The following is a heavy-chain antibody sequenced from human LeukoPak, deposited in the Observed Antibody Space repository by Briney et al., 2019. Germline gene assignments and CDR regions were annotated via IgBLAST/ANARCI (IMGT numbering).Heavy chain of an antibody. CDR3: ARDLGYCSSTSCYTHWFDP. Sequence: ASVKVSCKASGYTFTGYYMHWVRQAPGQGLEWMGWINPNSGGTNYAQKFQGRVTMTRDTSISTDYMELSRLRSDDTAVYYCARDLGYCSSTSCYTHWFDPWGQGTLVTVSS. CDR2: INPNSGGT. V-gene: IGHV1-2*02. CDR1: GYTFTGYY. J-gene: IGHJ5*02. D-gene: IGHD2-2*02.